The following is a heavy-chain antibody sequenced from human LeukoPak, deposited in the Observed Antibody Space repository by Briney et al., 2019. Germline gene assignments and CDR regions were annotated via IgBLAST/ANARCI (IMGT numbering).Heavy chain of an antibody. CDR1: GFTFSGSA. CDR3: TSPYGGNPYYYYGMDV. Sequence: GGSLKLSCAASGFTFSGSAMHWVRQASGKGLEWVGRIRSKANSYATAYAASVKGRFTISRDDSKNTAYLQMNSLKTEDTAVYYCTSPYGGNPYYYYGMDVWGQGTTVTVSS. CDR2: IRSKANSYAT. J-gene: IGHJ6*02. D-gene: IGHD4-23*01. V-gene: IGHV3-73*01.